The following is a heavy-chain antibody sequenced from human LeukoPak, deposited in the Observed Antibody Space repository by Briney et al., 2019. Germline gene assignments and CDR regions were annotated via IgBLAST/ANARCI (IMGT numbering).Heavy chain of an antibody. Sequence: GRSLRLSCAASGFTLSSYAMHWVRQAPGKGLEWVAAIPYEGSNKYYADSVRGRFTISRDNSEKTLDLQADSLRAEDTAVYYCARVFYGSGTAPYYYGMDVWGQGTTVTVSS. J-gene: IGHJ6*02. CDR2: IPYEGSNK. V-gene: IGHV3-30-3*01. D-gene: IGHD3-10*01. CDR3: ARVFYGSGTAPYYYGMDV. CDR1: GFTLSSYA.